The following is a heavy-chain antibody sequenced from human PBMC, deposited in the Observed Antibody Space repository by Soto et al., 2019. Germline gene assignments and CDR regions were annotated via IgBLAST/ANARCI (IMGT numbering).Heavy chain of an antibody. V-gene: IGHV1-18*04. CDR1: GYTFTSYG. CDR3: ARALMITFGGVIVIHTCPSGDSCDI. J-gene: IGHJ3*02. D-gene: IGHD3-16*02. Sequence: ASVKVSCKASGYTFTSYGISWLRQAPGQGLEWMGWISAYNGNTNYAQKRQGRVTMTTDTSTSTAYMELRSLRSDDTAVYYCARALMITFGGVIVIHTCPSGDSCDIWDQGTMFTVSS. CDR2: ISAYNGNT.